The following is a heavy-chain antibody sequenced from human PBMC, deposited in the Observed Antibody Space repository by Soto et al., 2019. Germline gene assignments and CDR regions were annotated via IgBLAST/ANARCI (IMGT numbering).Heavy chain of an antibody. Sequence: EVQLVESGGGLLQPGGSLRLSCAGSGFTFSSYSMNWVRQAPGKGLEWVSYISGSSRTIYYADSVKGRFSISRDNAKNSLYLQVNSLRAEETAIYYCARDVREGMGSQLYYYGMVVWGQGTTVTVSS. V-gene: IGHV3-48*01. D-gene: IGHD3-10*01. CDR1: GFTFSSYS. CDR2: ISGSSRTI. J-gene: IGHJ6*02. CDR3: ARDVREGMGSQLYYYGMVV.